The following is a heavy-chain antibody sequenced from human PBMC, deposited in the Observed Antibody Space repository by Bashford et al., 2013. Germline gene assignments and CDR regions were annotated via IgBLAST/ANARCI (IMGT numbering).Heavy chain of an antibody. D-gene: IGHD5-18*01. CDR3: ARVEDTAMVYDY. Sequence: WVRHDARERAWSGLGRISSRGESYATGYSASVKGRFTISRDDSKNTAYLQMNSLKTEDTAVYYCARVEDTAMVYDYWGQGTLVTVSS. CDR2: ISSRGESYAT. V-gene: IGHV3-73*01. J-gene: IGHJ4*02.